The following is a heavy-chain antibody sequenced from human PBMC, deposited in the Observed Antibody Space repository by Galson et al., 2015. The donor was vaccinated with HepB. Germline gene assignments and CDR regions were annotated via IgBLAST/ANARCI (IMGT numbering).Heavy chain of an antibody. D-gene: IGHD3-10*01. CDR3: ARGFGEMY. CDR1: GFTFSSYW. Sequence: SLRLSCAASGFTFSSYWMSWVRQAPGKGLEWVANIEQDGSGKNYVDSVRGRFTISRDNAQNSLFLQMNRLRAEDTAVYYCARGFGEMYWGQGALVTVSS. CDR2: IEQDGSGK. J-gene: IGHJ4*02. V-gene: IGHV3-7*01.